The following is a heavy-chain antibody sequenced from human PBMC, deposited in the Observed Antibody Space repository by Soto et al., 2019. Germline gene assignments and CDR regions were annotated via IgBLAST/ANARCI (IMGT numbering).Heavy chain of an antibody. V-gene: IGHV4-4*02. D-gene: IGHD2-15*01. CDR2: IYHSGGT. Sequence: QVELQESGPGLVKPSGTLSLICVISGDSISSTNWWYLVRQSPGKGLEWIGEIYHSGGTKYNASLKSRVTISVDVSKNQFSLKLSSVTAADTAVYYCARVVGGSGYGLDVWGQGTTVTVSS. J-gene: IGHJ6*02. CDR3: ARVVGGSGYGLDV. CDR1: GDSISSTNW.